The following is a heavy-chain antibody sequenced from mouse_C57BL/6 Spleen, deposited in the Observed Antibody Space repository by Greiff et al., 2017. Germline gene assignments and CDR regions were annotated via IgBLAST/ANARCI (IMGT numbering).Heavy chain of an antibody. J-gene: IGHJ2*01. CDR3: ARKGYEYPD. Sequence: QVQLQQPGAELVRPGSSVKLSCKASGYTFTSYWMDWVKQRPGQGLEWIGNIYPSDSETHYNQKFKDKAKLTVDKSSSTAYMQRSSLTSEDSAVYYCARKGYEYPDWGQGTTLTVSS. CDR1: GYTFTSYW. CDR2: IYPSDSET. V-gene: IGHV1-61*01. D-gene: IGHD2-4*01.